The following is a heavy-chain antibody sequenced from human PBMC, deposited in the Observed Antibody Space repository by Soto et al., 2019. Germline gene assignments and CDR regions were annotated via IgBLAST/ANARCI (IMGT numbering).Heavy chain of an antibody. D-gene: IGHD6-13*01. CDR3: TREGQQLVQFYYYYYYGMDV. CDR2: IRSKTYGGTT. J-gene: IGHJ6*02. Sequence: TGGSLRLSCTASGFTFGDFAISWFRQAPGKGLEWVGFIRSKTYGGTTEYAASVKGRFTISRDDSKSIAYLQMNSLKTEDTAVYYCTREGQQLVQFYYYYYYGMDVWGQGTTVTV. V-gene: IGHV3-49*03. CDR1: GFTFGDFA.